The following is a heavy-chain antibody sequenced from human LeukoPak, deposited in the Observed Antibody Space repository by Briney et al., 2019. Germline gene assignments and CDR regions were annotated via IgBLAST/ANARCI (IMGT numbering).Heavy chain of an antibody. V-gene: IGHV3-30*02. D-gene: IGHD2-8*02. CDR3: ARDLTERKYYIAF. J-gene: IGHJ4*02. CDR1: GFTFSSYW. Sequence: PGGSLRLSCAASGFTFSSYWMTWVRQAPGEGLEWVAYIGYSGSDIYYADSVKGRFTISRDNSKNTVHLQLSSLRAADTALYSCARDLTERKYYIAFWGQGTLVTVSS. CDR2: IGYSGSDI.